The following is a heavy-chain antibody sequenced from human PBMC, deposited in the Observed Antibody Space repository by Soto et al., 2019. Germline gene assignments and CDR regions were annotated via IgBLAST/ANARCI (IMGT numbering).Heavy chain of an antibody. V-gene: IGHV2-5*02. CDR2: IYWDDDK. D-gene: IGHD4-17*01. Sequence: QITLKESGPPLVKPTQTLTLTCTFSGFSLSTSGVGVGWIRQPPGKALEWLALIYWDDDKRYSPSLKSRLTITKDTSKNQVVLTMTNMDPVDTATYYCAHRNPTVDAFDIWGQGTMVTVSS. CDR1: GFSLSTSGVG. J-gene: IGHJ3*02. CDR3: AHRNPTVDAFDI.